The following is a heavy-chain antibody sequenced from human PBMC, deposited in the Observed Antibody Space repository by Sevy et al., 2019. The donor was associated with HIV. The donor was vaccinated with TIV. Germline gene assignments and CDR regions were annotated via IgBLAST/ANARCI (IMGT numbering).Heavy chain of an antibody. J-gene: IGHJ6*02. CDR1: GFTFSSYW. CDR2: INSDGSDR. V-gene: IGHV3-74*01. D-gene: IGHD3-10*01. CDR3: AKSYFGSGTSYGMDL. Sequence: GGSLRLSCAASGFTFSSYWMHWVRQAPGKGLVWVSRINSDGSDRSYADSVKGRFTISRDNAKNTLYLQMNSLRADDTAIYYCAKSYFGSGTSYGMDLWGRGTTVTVSS.